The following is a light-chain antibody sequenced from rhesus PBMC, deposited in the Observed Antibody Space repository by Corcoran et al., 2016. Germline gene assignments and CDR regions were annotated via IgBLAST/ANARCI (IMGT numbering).Light chain of an antibody. V-gene: IGKV4-1*01. CDR1: QSLLYSSNHKNY. CDR3: QQYYSTPRT. Sequence: DIVMTQSPDSLAVSLGERVTINCKSSQSLLYSSNHKNYLAWYQQKPGQAPKLIIYWASTRESGVPNRVSGSGSGTDFTLTISGLEAEDVAVYYCQQYYSTPRTFGQGTKVEIK. J-gene: IGKJ1*01. CDR2: WAS.